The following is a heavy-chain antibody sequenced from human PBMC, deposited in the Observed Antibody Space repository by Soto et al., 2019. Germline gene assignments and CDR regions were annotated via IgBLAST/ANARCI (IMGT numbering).Heavy chain of an antibody. CDR1: GLTFSDYY. V-gene: IGHV3-72*01. CDR2: SKNKATDYNM. Sequence: DVQVVESGGGLVQPGGSLRLSCAVSGLTFSDYYFDWVRQSPGKGLEWVGRSKNKATDYNMEYAPYVKGRFTIPRDGSTNYLYHQIGGLKTQDMADNYCVIVGRTSWGHGKPATVPS. J-gene: IGHJ3*01. CDR3: VIVGRTS. D-gene: IGHD3-3*01.